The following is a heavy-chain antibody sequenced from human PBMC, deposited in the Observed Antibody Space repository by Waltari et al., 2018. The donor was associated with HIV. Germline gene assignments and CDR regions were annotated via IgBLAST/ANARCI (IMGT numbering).Heavy chain of an antibody. CDR3: ARDLREDYYHFAMNV. Sequence: EVQLVESGGHLVQPGGSLSLSCAASGFTVSSNYMTWVRQAPGKGREWVSVIWSDVSTYSADSVKGRFTISRDNSRNTMYLQMNSLRVDDTAVYYCARDLREDYYHFAMNVWGQGTSVTVSS. V-gene: IGHV3-66*01. CDR1: GFTVSSNY. J-gene: IGHJ6*02. D-gene: IGHD1-26*01. CDR2: IWSDVST.